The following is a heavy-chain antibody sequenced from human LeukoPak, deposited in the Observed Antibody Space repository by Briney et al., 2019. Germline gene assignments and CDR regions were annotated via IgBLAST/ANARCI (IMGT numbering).Heavy chain of an antibody. Sequence: VASVKVSCKASGYTFTGYYMHWVRQAPGQGLEWMGWINPNSGGTNYAQKFQGRVTMTRDTSISTAYMELSRLRSDDTAVYYCARDRAQRGYSYGYDYWGQGTLVTVSS. D-gene: IGHD5-18*01. J-gene: IGHJ4*02. V-gene: IGHV1-2*02. CDR2: INPNSGGT. CDR3: ARDRAQRGYSYGYDY. CDR1: GYTFTGYY.